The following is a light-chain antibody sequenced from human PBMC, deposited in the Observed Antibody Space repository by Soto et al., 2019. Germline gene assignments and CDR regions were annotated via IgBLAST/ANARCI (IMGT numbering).Light chain of an antibody. CDR2: RAS. Sequence: IQMTQSPSSLSASVGDRVTITCRASQSINRDLHWYQHRPGEAPNLLISRASSLQSGVSSRFSGSGSGTDFTLTISNLQPEDFATYYCLHHHNFPITFGQGTRLEIK. V-gene: IGKV1-17*02. CDR1: QSINRD. J-gene: IGKJ5*01. CDR3: LHHHNFPIT.